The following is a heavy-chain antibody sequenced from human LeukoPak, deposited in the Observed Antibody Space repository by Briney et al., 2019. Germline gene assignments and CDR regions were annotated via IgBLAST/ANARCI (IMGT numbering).Heavy chain of an antibody. Sequence: GVSLRLSCAASGFTFSTYSINWVRQDPGKGLEGITYISSSSTTIYYADSVKGRFTISRDNAKNSLYLQMNSLRAEDTAVYYCARNRPSTTVTTSDYWGQGTLVTVSS. D-gene: IGHD4-17*01. J-gene: IGHJ4*02. CDR3: ARNRPSTTVTTSDY. CDR2: ISSSSTTI. CDR1: GFTFSTYS. V-gene: IGHV3-48*01.